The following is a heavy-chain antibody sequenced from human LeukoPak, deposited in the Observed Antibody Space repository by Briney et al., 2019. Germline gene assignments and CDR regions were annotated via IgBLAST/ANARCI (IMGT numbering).Heavy chain of an antibody. CDR3: AKVGAYGDYARHDY. V-gene: IGHV4-38-2*01. CDR2: MFDSGDT. CDR1: GYSISSGSY. D-gene: IGHD4-17*01. J-gene: IGHJ4*02. Sequence: PSETLSLTCAVSGYSISSGSYWGWIRQPPGKGLEWIGNMFDSGDTYHNPSLKSRVTISADTSKNQFSLKLTSVTAADTAVYYCAKVGAYGDYARHDYWGQGTLVTVSS.